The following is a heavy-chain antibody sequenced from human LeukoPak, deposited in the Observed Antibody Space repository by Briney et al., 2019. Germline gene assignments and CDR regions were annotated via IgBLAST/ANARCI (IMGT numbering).Heavy chain of an antibody. D-gene: IGHD6-6*01. CDR1: GGTFSGYY. V-gene: IGHV4-34*01. J-gene: IGHJ4*02. CDR2: INHSGNT. Sequence: SETLSLTCAVYGGTFSGYYWSWIRQPPGKGLEWIGEINHSGNTNYNPSLKSRVTISIDTSKNQFSLKLSSVTAADTAVYYCARVEYSSSCNYWGQGTLVTVSS. CDR3: ARVEYSSSCNY.